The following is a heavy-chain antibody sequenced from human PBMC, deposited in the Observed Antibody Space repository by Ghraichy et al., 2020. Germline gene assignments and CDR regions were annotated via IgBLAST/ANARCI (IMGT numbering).Heavy chain of an antibody. CDR1: GGSISSYY. CDR3: ARDGGDYSLVYYYGMDV. J-gene: IGHJ6*02. CDR2: ISSSGST. D-gene: IGHD4-11*01. Sequence: SETLSLTCTVSGGSISSYYWSWIRQPAGKGLEWIGRISSSGSTYYNPSLKSRLTMSADTSRNQFSLKLSSVTAADTAVYYCARDGGDYSLVYYYGMDVWGQGTTVTVSS. V-gene: IGHV4-4*07.